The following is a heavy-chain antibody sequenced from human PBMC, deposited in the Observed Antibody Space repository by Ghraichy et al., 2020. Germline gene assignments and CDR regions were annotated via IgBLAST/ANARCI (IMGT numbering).Heavy chain of an antibody. CDR1: GGSITRSSYH. D-gene: IGHD3-10*01. CDR2: TYYRGSN. V-gene: IGHV4-39*01. CDR3: ARHLSPNYYGSGSYQFDY. J-gene: IGHJ4*02. Sequence: SETLSLTCSVSGGSITRSSYHWGWIRQSPGKGLEWIGSTYYRGSNYYNPSLKSRVTISVDTSKNQFSLELSSVTAADTALYYCARHLSPNYYGSGSYQFDYWGQGTLVTVSS.